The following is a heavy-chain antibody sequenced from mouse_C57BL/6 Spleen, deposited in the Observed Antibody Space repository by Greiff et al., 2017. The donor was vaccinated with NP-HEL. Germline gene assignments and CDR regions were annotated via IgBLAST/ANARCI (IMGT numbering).Heavy chain of an antibody. D-gene: IGHD4-1*01. V-gene: IGHV5-4*03. J-gene: IGHJ2*01. CDR3: ARAWVDY. CDR2: ISDGGSYT. Sequence: EVKLMESGGGLVKPGGSLKLSCAASGFTFSSYAMSWVRHTPEKRLEWVATISDGGSYTYYPDNVKGRFTISRDNAKNNLYLQMSHLKSEDTAMYYCARAWVDYWGQGTTLTVSS. CDR1: GFTFSSYA.